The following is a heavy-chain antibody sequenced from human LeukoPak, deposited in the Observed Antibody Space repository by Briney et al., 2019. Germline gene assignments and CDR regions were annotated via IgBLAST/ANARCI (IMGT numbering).Heavy chain of an antibody. CDR3: ARDLNSSGSY. J-gene: IGHJ4*02. CDR1: GFTVSGSY. Sequence: GGSLRLSCAAPGFTVSGSYMSWVRQAPGKGLEWVSVIHSGGNTYYADSVKGRFTISRDNSKNTVYLQMNSLRAEDTAVYYCARDLNSSGSYWGQGTLVTVSS. D-gene: IGHD3-22*01. CDR2: IHSGGNT. V-gene: IGHV3-53*01.